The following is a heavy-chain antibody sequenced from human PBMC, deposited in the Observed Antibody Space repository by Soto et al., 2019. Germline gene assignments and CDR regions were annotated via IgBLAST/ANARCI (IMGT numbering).Heavy chain of an antibody. D-gene: IGHD2-8*02. Sequence: GGSLRLSCAASGFTFSSYGMHWVRQAPGKGLEWVAVISYDGSNKYYADSVKGRFTISRDNSKNTLYLQMNSLRAEDTAVYYCAKDKGISLTVVYYFDYWGQGTLVTVSS. CDR3: AKDKGISLTVVYYFDY. V-gene: IGHV3-30*18. J-gene: IGHJ4*02. CDR2: ISYDGSNK. CDR1: GFTFSSYG.